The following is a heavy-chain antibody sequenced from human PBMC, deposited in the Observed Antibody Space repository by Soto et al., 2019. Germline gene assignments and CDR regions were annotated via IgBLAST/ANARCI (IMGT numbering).Heavy chain of an antibody. V-gene: IGHV3-23*01. CDR3: AKDGGDGYCSGGSCYTARYYYGMDV. Sequence: EVQLLESGGGLVQPGGSLRLSCAASGFTFSSYAMSWVRQAPGKGLEWVSAISGSGGSTYYADSAKGRFTISRDNSKNTLYLQMNSLRAEDTAVYYCAKDGGDGYCSGGSCYTARYYYGMDVWGQGTTVTVSS. CDR1: GFTFSSYA. D-gene: IGHD2-15*01. CDR2: ISGSGGST. J-gene: IGHJ6*02.